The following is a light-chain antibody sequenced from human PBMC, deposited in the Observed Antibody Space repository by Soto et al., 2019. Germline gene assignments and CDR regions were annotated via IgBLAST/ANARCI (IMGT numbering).Light chain of an antibody. CDR3: SSYTSSSTLV. CDR2: EVS. CDR1: SSDVGGYNY. V-gene: IGLV2-14*01. J-gene: IGLJ1*01. Sequence: QSALTQPASVSGSPGQSITISCTGTSSDVGGYNYVSWYQQHPGKAPKLMIYEVSNRPSGVSSRFSGSKSGNTASLTTSGLQAEDESDYYRSSYTSSSTLVFGTGTKVTVL.